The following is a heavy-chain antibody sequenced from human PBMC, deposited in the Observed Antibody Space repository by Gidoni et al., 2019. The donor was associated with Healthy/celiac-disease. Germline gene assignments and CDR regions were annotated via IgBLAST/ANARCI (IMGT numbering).Heavy chain of an antibody. V-gene: IGHV3-15*01. CDR2: IKSKTDGGTT. CDR1: GFTFSNAW. Sequence: EVQLVESGGGLVKPGGSLSISCAASGFTFSNAWMSWVRQAPGKGLEWVGRIKSKTDGGTTDYAAPVKGRFTISRDDSKNTLYLQMNSLKTEDTAVYYCTTDPWPMVRGVIRGFDYWGQGTLVTVSS. D-gene: IGHD3-10*01. J-gene: IGHJ4*02. CDR3: TTDPWPMVRGVIRGFDY.